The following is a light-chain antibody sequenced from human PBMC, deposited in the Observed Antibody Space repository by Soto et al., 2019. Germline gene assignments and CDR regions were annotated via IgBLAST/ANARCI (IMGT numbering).Light chain of an antibody. CDR1: HDIRND. CDR3: LQDYNYSVT. Sequence: AIQMTQSPSSLSASVGERVTMTCRASHDIRNDLGWYQQKPGKAPKLLIYAASSLQGGVPSRFSGSGSGTDFTLTISSLQPEDFATYYCLQDYNYSVTFGQGTKLEIK. CDR2: AAS. V-gene: IGKV1-6*01. J-gene: IGKJ2*01.